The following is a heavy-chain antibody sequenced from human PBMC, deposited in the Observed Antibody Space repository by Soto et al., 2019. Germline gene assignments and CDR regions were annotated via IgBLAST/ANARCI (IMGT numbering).Heavy chain of an antibody. J-gene: IGHJ6*02. CDR1: GFTFDDYA. Sequence: GGSLRLSCAASGFTFDDYAMHWVRQAPGKGLEWVSGISWNSGSIGYADSVKGRFTISRDNAKNSLYLQMNSLRAEDMALYYCAKGNMGLYYYYYGMDVWGQGTTVTVSS. CDR3: AKGNMGLYYYYYGMDV. V-gene: IGHV3-9*03. CDR2: ISWNSGSI.